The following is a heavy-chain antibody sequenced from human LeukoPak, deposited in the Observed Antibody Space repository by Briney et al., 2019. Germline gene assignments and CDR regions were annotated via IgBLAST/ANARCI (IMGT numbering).Heavy chain of an antibody. CDR3: ARGTGGYNRPFDY. V-gene: IGHV4-59*08. CDR1: GGSINNYY. CDR2: IYYSGST. Sequence: SETLSLTCTVSGGSINNYYWSWVRQPPGKGLEWIGYIYYSGSTNYNPSFMSRVTISVDTSKNQFSLRLSSVTAADTAVYYCARGTGGYNRPFDYWGQGTLVTVSS. J-gene: IGHJ4*02. D-gene: IGHD5-24*01.